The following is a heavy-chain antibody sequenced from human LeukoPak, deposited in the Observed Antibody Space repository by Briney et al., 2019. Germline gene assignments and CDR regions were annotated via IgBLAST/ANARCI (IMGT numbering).Heavy chain of an antibody. CDR1: GYTFTSYG. Sequence: ASVKVSCKASGYTFTSYGISWVRQAPGQGLEWMGWISAYNGNTNYAQKLQGRVTMTTDTSTSTAYMELRSLRSDDTAVYYCARVEGEAVAGTYYYYMDVWSKGTTVTVSS. CDR3: ARVEGEAVAGTYYYYMDV. CDR2: ISAYNGNT. J-gene: IGHJ6*03. V-gene: IGHV1-18*01. D-gene: IGHD6-19*01.